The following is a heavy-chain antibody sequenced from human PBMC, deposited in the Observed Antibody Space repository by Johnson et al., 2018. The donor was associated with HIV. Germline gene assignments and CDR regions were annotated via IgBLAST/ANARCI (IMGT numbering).Heavy chain of an antibody. J-gene: IGHJ3*02. CDR1: GFTFSDYY. D-gene: IGHD5-18*01. Sequence: VQLVESGGGLVQPGGSLRLSCAASGFTFSDYYMSWIRQAPGKGLEWVSYISSSGSTIYYADSVKGRFTISRANAKNSLYLQMNSLRAEDTAVYYCARDIEIQLWSHDAFDIWGQGTMVTVSS. V-gene: IGHV3-11*04. CDR2: ISSSGSTI. CDR3: ARDIEIQLWSHDAFDI.